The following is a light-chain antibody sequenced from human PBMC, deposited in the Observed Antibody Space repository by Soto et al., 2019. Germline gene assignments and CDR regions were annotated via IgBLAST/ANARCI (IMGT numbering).Light chain of an antibody. V-gene: IGLV2-11*01. CDR1: SSDVGGYNY. CDR3: CSYAGNYTVV. J-gene: IGLJ2*01. CDR2: DVS. Sequence: QSALTQPRSVSGSPGQSVTISCTGTSSDVGGYNYVSWYQHHPGKAPKLMIYDVSKRPSGVPDRFSGSKSGNTASLTISGLQAEDEADYHCCSYAGNYTVVFGGGTQLT.